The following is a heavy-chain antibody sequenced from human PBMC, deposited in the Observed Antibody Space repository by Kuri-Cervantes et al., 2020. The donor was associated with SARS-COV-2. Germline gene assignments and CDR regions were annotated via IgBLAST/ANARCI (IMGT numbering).Heavy chain of an antibody. CDR2: ISSSSSYI. V-gene: IGHV3-21*01. D-gene: IGHD3-3*01. J-gene: IGHJ4*02. CDR3: ARVEGISLDY. Sequence: GGSLRLSCAASGFDFSTYSMNWVRQAPGKGLEWVSSISSSSSYIYYADSVKGRFTISRDNAKNSLYLQMNSLRAEDTAVYYCARVEGISLDYWGQGTLVTVSS. CDR1: GFDFSTYS.